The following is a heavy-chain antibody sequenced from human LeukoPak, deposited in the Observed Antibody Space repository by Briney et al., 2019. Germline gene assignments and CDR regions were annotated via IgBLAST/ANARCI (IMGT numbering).Heavy chain of an antibody. Sequence: GGSLRLSCAASGFAFSTSWMTWVRQAPGKGLEWVANIKKDGSAIHYVDSVKGRFTISRDNAKNSLYLQVNSLRAEDTAVYYCARGVPSGLDYFDYWGQGTLVTVSS. J-gene: IGHJ4*02. CDR3: ARGVPSGLDYFDY. CDR1: GFAFSTSW. V-gene: IGHV3-7*01. D-gene: IGHD6-19*01. CDR2: IKKDGSAI.